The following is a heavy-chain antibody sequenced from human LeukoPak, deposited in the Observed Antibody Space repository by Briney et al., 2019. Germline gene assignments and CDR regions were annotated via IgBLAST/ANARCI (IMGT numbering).Heavy chain of an antibody. CDR3: AKDHWDY. D-gene: IGHD1-1*01. CDR1: GFTVSSNY. V-gene: IGHV3-23*01. Sequence: GGSLRLSCAASGFTVSSNYMSWVRHAPGKGLEWVSGISGSGDNTYYADSVKGRFTISRDNSKNTLYLQMSRLRAEDTAVYYCAKDHWDYWGQGTLVTVSS. J-gene: IGHJ4*02. CDR2: ISGSGDNT.